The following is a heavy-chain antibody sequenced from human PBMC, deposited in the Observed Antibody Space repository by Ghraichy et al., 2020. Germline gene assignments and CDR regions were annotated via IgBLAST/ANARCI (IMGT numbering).Heavy chain of an antibody. CDR1: GGPFSGYY. V-gene: IGHV4-34*01. CDR2: IDHSVSA. CDR3: ARARITMTFVVIRRLTALDV. Sequence: SETLSLTCAVYGGPFSGYYWSWIRQPPGKGLEWIADIDHSVSANYNPSLKSLVTISVDTSKHQFSLRLSYVTAAHTAVYYCARARITMTFVVIRRLTALDVWGQGTLVTVSS. D-gene: IGHD3-22*01. J-gene: IGHJ3*01.